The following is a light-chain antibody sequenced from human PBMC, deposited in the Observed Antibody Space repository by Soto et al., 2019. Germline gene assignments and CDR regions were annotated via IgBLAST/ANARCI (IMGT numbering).Light chain of an antibody. CDR1: PSVSLS. V-gene: IGKV3-15*01. J-gene: IGKJ1*01. CDR2: GAS. Sequence: EIVLTQSPATLSVSLGGSATLSCRASPSVSLSLAWYQMRPGQPPRLLIYGASTRATDIPARFSGSGSGTDFTLTISSLQSEDFAVYFCQQYHIWPSWTFGQGTKVELK. CDR3: QQYHIWPSWT.